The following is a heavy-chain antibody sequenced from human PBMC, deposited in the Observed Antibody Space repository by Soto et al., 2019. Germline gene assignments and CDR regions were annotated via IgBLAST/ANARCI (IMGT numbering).Heavy chain of an antibody. CDR2: ISAYNGNT. D-gene: IGHD4-17*01. Sequence: ASVKVSFKASGYTFTSYGISWVRQAPGQGLEWMGWISAYNGNTNYAQKLQGRVTMTTDTSTSTAYMELRSLRSDDTAVYYCARVRNLYGFGWFDPWGQGTLVTVSS. CDR3: ARVRNLYGFGWFDP. V-gene: IGHV1-18*01. J-gene: IGHJ5*02. CDR1: GYTFTSYG.